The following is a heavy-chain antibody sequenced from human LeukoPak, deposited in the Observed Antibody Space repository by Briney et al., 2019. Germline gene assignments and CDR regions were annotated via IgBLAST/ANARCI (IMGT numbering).Heavy chain of an antibody. Sequence: GGSLRLSCAASGFTFDDYAMHWVRQAPGKGLEWVSLISGDGGSRYYADSVKGRLTISRDNSKNTLYFQMNSLRAEDTAVYYCARGTFYGGNSPFAFDIWGQGTMVTVSS. D-gene: IGHD4-23*01. J-gene: IGHJ3*02. V-gene: IGHV3-43*02. CDR1: GFTFDDYA. CDR2: ISGDGGSR. CDR3: ARGTFYGGNSPFAFDI.